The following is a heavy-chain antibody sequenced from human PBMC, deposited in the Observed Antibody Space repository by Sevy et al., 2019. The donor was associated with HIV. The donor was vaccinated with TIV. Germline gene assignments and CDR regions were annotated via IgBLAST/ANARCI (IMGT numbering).Heavy chain of an antibody. J-gene: IGHJ4*02. D-gene: IGHD3-22*01. CDR1: DGSVSGYF. CDR3: TRLDRSGHSDS. CDR2: IHHGGAT. V-gene: IGHV4-59*02. Sequence: SETLSLTCTVSDGSVSGYFWSWIRQPPGRGLEWVGNIHHGGATKYNPSLKSRLTISIDTSKNQFSLILTSATAADTAVYYCTRLDRSGHSDSRGQGTPVTVSS.